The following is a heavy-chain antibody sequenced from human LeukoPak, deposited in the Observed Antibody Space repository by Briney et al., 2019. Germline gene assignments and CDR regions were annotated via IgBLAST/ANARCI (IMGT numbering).Heavy chain of an antibody. J-gene: IGHJ4*02. D-gene: IGHD4-17*01. CDR2: ISYDGSNK. Sequence: PGRSLRLSCAASGFTFSSYAMHWVRQAPGKGLEWVAVISYDGSNKYYADSVKGRFTISRDNSKNTLYLQMNSLRAEDTAVYYCASSTTVVTPLDYWGQGTLVTVSS. CDR3: ASSTTVVTPLDY. CDR1: GFTFSSYA. V-gene: IGHV3-30-3*01.